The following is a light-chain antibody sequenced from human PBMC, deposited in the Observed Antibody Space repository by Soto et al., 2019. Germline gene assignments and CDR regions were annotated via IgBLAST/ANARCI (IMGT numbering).Light chain of an antibody. CDR1: QGISSA. CDR3: QQFNNYPWT. CDR2: DAS. V-gene: IGKV1D-13*01. Sequence: AIQFTHSPCSLAASVGDRVTITCRASQGISSALAWYQQKPGKAPKLLIYDASSLESGVPSRFSGSGSGTDFTLTISSLQPEDFATYYCQQFNNYPWTFGQGTKVDIK. J-gene: IGKJ1*01.